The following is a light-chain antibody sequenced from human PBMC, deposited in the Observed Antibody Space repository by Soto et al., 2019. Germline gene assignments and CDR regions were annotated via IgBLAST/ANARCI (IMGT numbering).Light chain of an antibody. Sequence: EIVLTQSPGTLSLSPGERATLSCRASQTVSSTYVVWYQQKPGQAPRLLIYGASSRAPGVSDRFSGSGSGTDFTLTISRLEPEDFAVYYCHQCGNSHWTFGQGTKVEIK. J-gene: IGKJ1*01. V-gene: IGKV3-20*01. CDR3: HQCGNSHWT. CDR1: QTVSSTY. CDR2: GAS.